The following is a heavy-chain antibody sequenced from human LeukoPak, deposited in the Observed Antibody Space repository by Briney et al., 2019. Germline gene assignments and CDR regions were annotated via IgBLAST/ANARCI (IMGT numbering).Heavy chain of an antibody. CDR3: AREDSSGYYEPFDY. D-gene: IGHD3-22*01. V-gene: IGHV4-4*07. Sequence: SETLSLTCTVSGGSISSYYWSWIRQPAGKGLEWIGRIYTSGSTNYNPSLKSRVTMSVDTSKNQFSLKLSPVTAADTAVYYCAREDSSGYYEPFDYWGQGTLVTVSS. CDR1: GGSISSYY. CDR2: IYTSGST. J-gene: IGHJ4*02.